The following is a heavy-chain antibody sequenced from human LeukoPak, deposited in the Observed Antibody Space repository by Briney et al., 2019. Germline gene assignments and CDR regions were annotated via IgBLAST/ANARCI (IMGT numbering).Heavy chain of an antibody. J-gene: IGHJ4*02. Sequence: SETLSLTCTVSGGSISSSSYYWGWIRQPPGKGLEWIGSIYYSGSTYYNPSLKSRVTISVDTSKNQFSLKLSSVTAADTAVYYCASNYGDYYFDYWGQGTLVTVSS. CDR1: GGSISSSSYY. CDR2: IYYSGST. V-gene: IGHV4-39*07. D-gene: IGHD4-17*01. CDR3: ASNYGDYYFDY.